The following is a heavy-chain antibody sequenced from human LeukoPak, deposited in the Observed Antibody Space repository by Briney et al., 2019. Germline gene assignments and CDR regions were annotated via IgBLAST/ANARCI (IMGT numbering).Heavy chain of an antibody. V-gene: IGHV4-34*01. CDR2: INHSGST. D-gene: IGHD3-22*01. CDR3: ARGVLIEDNWFDH. CDR1: GVSFSGYY. Sequence: SETLSLTCAVYGVSFSGYYWSWIRQPPGKGLEWIGEINHSGSTNYNPSLKSRVTISVDTSKNQFSLKLSSVTAADTAVYYCARGVLIEDNWFDHWGQGTLVTVSS. J-gene: IGHJ5*02.